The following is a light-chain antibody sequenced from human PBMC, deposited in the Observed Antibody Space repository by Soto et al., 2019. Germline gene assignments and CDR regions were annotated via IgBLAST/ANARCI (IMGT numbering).Light chain of an antibody. CDR2: EGT. Sequence: QSVLTQPASVSGSPGQSITISCTGTSGDVGTYNLVSWYQQLPGKAPKLMLYEGTKRPSGVPIRFSGSKSGNTASLTISGLLAEDEADYYCCSYAGSSTYVFGTGTKVTVL. V-gene: IGLV2-23*01. J-gene: IGLJ1*01. CDR1: SGDVGTYNL. CDR3: CSYAGSSTYV.